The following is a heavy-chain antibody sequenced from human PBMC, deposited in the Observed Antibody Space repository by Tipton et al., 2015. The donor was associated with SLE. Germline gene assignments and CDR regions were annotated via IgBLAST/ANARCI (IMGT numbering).Heavy chain of an antibody. D-gene: IGHD2-15*01. V-gene: IGHV4-38-2*01. CDR2: IFHSGDT. J-gene: IGHJ6*02. Sequence: TLSLTCAVSGFSLSSGYFWGWIRQPPGKGLEWIGNIFHSGDTDYNPSLKSRVTMSLDTSKNQFFLKLTSVTPADTAVYFCARNPVPDNICSGGMCYSLRHGMDVWGQGTTVTVSS. CDR1: GFSLSSGYF. CDR3: ARNPVPDNICSGGMCYSLRHGMDV.